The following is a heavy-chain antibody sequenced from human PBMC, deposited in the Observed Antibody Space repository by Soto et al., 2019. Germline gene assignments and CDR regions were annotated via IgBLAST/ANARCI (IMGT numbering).Heavy chain of an antibody. CDR2: INHSGST. V-gene: IGHV4-34*01. Sequence: SETLSLTCAVYGGSFSGYYWSWIRQPPGKGLEWIGEINHSGSTNYNPSLKSRVTISVDTSKNQFSLKLSSVTAADTAVYYCASNGGGYCSGGSCYPAYNWFDPWGQGTLVTVS. CDR3: ASNGGGYCSGGSCYPAYNWFDP. D-gene: IGHD2-15*01. CDR1: GGSFSGYY. J-gene: IGHJ5*02.